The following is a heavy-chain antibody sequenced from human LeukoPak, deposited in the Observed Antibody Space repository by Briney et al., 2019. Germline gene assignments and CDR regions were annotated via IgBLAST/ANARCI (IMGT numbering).Heavy chain of an antibody. CDR1: GGSIRSGGYY. J-gene: IGHJ4*02. CDR2: IYYSGST. Sequence: SETLSLTCTVSGGSIRSGGYYWGWIRQPPGKGLEWIATIYYSGSTYSNPSLKSRVSISVDTSKNQFSLKVTSVTAADTAVYYCARQTGSGLFILPGGQGTLVTVSS. CDR3: ARQTGSGLFILP. D-gene: IGHD3/OR15-3a*01. V-gene: IGHV4-39*01.